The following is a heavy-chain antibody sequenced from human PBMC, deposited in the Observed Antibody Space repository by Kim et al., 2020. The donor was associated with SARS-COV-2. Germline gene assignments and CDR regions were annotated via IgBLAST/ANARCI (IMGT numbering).Heavy chain of an antibody. J-gene: IGHJ6*03. V-gene: IGHV4-59*01. Sequence: SETLSLTCTVSGGSISSYYWSWIRQPPGKGLEWIGYIYYSWSTNYNPSLKSRVTISVDTSKNQFSLKLSSVTAADTAVYYCARGIAAAGTGYYYMDVWGKGTTVTVSS. D-gene: IGHD6-13*01. CDR3: ARGIAAAGTGYYYMDV. CDR1: GGSISSYY. CDR2: IYYSWST.